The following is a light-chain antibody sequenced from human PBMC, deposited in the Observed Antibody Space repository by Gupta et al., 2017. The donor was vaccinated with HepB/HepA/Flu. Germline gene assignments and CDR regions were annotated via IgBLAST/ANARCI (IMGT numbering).Light chain of an antibody. Sequence: QSVLTQPPSPSGTPGQRVTFSCSGSSSSFGGNYVYWYQQLPGTAPKLLIYRNNQRPSGVPARFSGSKSGTTASLAISGLRAEDEDDYYCAAWDDSMSAVVFGGGTKLTV. CDR1: SSSFGGNY. CDR3: AAWDDSMSAVV. CDR2: RNN. V-gene: IGLV1-47*01. J-gene: IGLJ2*01.